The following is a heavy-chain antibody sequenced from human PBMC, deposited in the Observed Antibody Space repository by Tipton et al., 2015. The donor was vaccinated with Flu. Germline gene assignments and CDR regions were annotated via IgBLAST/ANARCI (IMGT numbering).Heavy chain of an antibody. D-gene: IGHD3-10*01. CDR1: GYTFTSYY. CDR3: SSRFGDLGASAFDI. V-gene: IGHV1-46*03. Sequence: QSGAEVKKPGASVKVSCKASGYTFTSYYMHWVRQAPGQGLEWMGIINPSGGSTSYAQKLQGRVTMTEDTSTDTAYMELSSLRSEDTAVYYCSSRFGDLGASAFDIWGQGTMVTVSS. J-gene: IGHJ3*02. CDR2: INPSGGST.